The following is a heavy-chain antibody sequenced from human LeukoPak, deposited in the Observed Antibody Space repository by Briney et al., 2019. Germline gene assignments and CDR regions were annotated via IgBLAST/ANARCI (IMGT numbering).Heavy chain of an antibody. CDR1: GGSISSYY. CDR3: ARVGSGSYLDY. V-gene: IGHV4-59*01. CDR2: VYYSGST. D-gene: IGHD3-10*01. J-gene: IGHJ4*02. Sequence: SETLSLTCTVSGGSISSYYWTWIRQPPGKGLEWIGFVYYSGSTNYNPSLKSRVTISLDASKKQFFLKLSSVTAADTAVYYCARVGSGSYLDYWGQGTLVTVSS.